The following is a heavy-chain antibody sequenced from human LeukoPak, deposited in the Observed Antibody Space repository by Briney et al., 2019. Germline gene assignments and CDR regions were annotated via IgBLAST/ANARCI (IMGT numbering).Heavy chain of an antibody. V-gene: IGHV3-74*01. CDR2: INSDGSTT. D-gene: IGHD1-26*01. CDR3: ARRSSGSPPYYFDY. Sequence: GGSLRLSCAASGFTGSNNYVSWVRQAPGKGLVWVSRINSDGSTTNYADYVKGRFTISRDNAKNTLYLQMNSLRAEDTAVYYCARRSSGSPPYYFDYWGQGTLVTVSS. CDR1: GFTGSNNY. J-gene: IGHJ4*02.